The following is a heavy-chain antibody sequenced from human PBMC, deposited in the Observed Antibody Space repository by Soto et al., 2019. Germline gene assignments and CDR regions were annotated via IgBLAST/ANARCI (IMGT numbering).Heavy chain of an antibody. CDR2: INAGNGNT. Sequence: QVQLVQSGAEVKKPGASVKVSCKASGYTFTSYAMHWVRQAPGQRLEWMGRINAGNGNTKYSQKFQGRVTITRDTSASTAYMELSSMRSEDTAVYYCARILGYCSGGSCDYWGQGTLVIVSS. CDR1: GYTFTSYA. V-gene: IGHV1-3*01. D-gene: IGHD2-15*01. J-gene: IGHJ4*02. CDR3: ARILGYCSGGSCDY.